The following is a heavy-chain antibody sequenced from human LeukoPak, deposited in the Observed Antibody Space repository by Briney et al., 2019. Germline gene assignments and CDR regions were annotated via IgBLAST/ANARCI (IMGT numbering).Heavy chain of an antibody. Sequence: ASVKVSCKASGYTFTSYDIDWVRQATGQGLEWMGWMNPNSGNTGYAQKFQGRVTMTRNTSISTAYMELSSLRSEDTAVYYCARAFRITMVRGTKRYYFDYWGQGTLVTVSS. CDR1: GYTFTSYD. CDR2: MNPNSGNT. J-gene: IGHJ4*02. D-gene: IGHD3-10*01. V-gene: IGHV1-8*01. CDR3: ARAFRITMVRGTKRYYFDY.